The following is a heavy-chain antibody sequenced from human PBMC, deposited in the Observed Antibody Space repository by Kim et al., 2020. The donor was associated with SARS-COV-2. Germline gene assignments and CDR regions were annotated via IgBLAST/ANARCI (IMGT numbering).Heavy chain of an antibody. D-gene: IGHD3-10*01. J-gene: IGHJ4*02. CDR2: IWYDGSNK. V-gene: IGHV3-33*01. CDR1: GFTFSSYG. CDR3: ARGNYYGSGSSAFYEDYFDY. Sequence: GGSLRLSCAASGFTFSSYGMHWVRQAPGKGLEWVAVIWYDGSNKYYADSVKGRFTISRDNSKNTLYLQMNSLRAEDTAVYYCARGNYYGSGSSAFYEDYFDYWGQGTLSPSPQ.